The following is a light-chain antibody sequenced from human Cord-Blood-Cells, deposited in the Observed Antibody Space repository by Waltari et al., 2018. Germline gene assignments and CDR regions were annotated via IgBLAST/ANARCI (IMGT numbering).Light chain of an antibody. J-gene: IGKJ1*01. Sequence: DIQMTQSPSSLSASVGDRVPITCRASQSISSYLNWYQQKPGKAPKLLIYAASSLQSGVPSRFSGSGSGTDFTLTIISLQPEDFATYYCQQSYSTPWTFGQGTKVEIK. CDR3: QQSYSTPWT. CDR1: QSISSY. V-gene: IGKV1-39*01. CDR2: AAS.